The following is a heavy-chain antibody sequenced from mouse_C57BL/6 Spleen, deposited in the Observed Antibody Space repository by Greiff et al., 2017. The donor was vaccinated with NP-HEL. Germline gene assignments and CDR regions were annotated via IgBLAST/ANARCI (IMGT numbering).Heavy chain of an antibody. Sequence: EVMLVESGGGLVKPGGSLKLSCAASGFTFSSYAMSWVRQTPEKRLEWVATISDGGSYTYYPDNVKGRFTISRDNAKNNLYLQMSHLKSEDTAMYYCARERGATYAMDYWGQGTSVTVSS. CDR1: GFTFSSYA. V-gene: IGHV5-4*01. CDR2: ISDGGSYT. CDR3: ARERGATYAMDY. J-gene: IGHJ4*01. D-gene: IGHD3-1*01.